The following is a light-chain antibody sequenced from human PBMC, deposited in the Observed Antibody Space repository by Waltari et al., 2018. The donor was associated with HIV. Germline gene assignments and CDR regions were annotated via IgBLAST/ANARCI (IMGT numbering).Light chain of an antibody. CDR2: STN. CDR3: AAWDDSLNGWV. CDR1: SSNIGSNT. V-gene: IGLV1-44*01. J-gene: IGLJ3*02. Sequence: QSVLTQPPSASGTPGQRVTISCSGSSSNIGSNTVNWYQQLPGTAPKLLIYSTNQRPSGVPYRFSGSKSGTSVSLAISGLQSEDDTDYYCAAWDDSLNGWVFGGGTKLTVL.